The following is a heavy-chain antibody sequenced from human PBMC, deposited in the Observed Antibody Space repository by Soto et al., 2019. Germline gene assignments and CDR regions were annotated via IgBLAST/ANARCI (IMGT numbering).Heavy chain of an antibody. Sequence: QVQLVQYGAEMKRPGSSLKVSCETSGGIFTNYTFHWVRQAPGQGLEWMGWIIPVLDIANYAHKLQGRITITADKSTSTAYLELTSLKFEDTAIYFCAKAPTASSPFDYWGQGTLVTVSS. V-gene: IGHV1-69*02. J-gene: IGHJ4*02. CDR2: IIPVLDIA. D-gene: IGHD1-26*01. CDR3: AKAPTASSPFDY. CDR1: GGIFTNYT.